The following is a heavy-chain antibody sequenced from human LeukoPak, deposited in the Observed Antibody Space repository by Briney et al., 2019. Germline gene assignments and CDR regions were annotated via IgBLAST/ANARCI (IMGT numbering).Heavy chain of an antibody. J-gene: IGHJ6*03. CDR1: GGSISSSYY. Sequence: SETLSLTCTVSGGSISSSYYWGWIRQPPGKGLEWIGSIYYSGSTYYNPSLKSRVTISVDTSKNQFSLKLSSVTAADTAVYYCARETYYYGSGGLYYYYMDVWGKGTTVTVSS. CDR2: IYYSGST. V-gene: IGHV4-39*07. CDR3: ARETYYYGSGGLYYYYMDV. D-gene: IGHD3-10*01.